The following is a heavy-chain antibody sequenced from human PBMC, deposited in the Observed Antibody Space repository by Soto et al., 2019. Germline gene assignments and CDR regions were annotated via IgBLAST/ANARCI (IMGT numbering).Heavy chain of an antibody. CDR2: IIPLSGTT. D-gene: IGHD1-26*01. J-gene: IGHJ4*02. CDR3: ATEGFSGSYLSN. V-gene: IGHV1-69*13. Sequence: GASVKVSGKASGGSLTNYVIKWVRQAPGQGLEWVGGIIPLSGTTNYAQKFQGRVTITADVSTSTAYMELSSLRSEDTAVYYCATEGFSGSYLSNWGQGIQVTVSS. CDR1: GGSLTNYV.